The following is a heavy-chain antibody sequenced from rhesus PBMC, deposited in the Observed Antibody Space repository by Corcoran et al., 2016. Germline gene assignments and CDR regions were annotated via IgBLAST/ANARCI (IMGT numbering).Heavy chain of an antibody. V-gene: IGHV4-80*01. CDR3: ARGPHWDYSGRYYYFDY. Sequence: QVQLQESGPGLVKPSETLSLTCTVSGASISSNWWSWIRQPPGKGLEWIGEINGKMRDTNNNPSLKRRVTISKDASKNQFSLKLGSVTAADTAVYYCARGPHWDYSGRYYYFDYWGQGVLVTVSS. D-gene: IGHD3-16*01. CDR2: INGKMRDT. J-gene: IGHJ4*01. CDR1: GASISSNW.